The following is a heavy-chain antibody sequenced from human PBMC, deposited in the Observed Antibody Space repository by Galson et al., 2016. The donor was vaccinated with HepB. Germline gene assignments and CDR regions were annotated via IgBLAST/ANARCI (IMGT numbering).Heavy chain of an antibody. CDR2: IYYGGNT. CDR3: ARGLVPSF. J-gene: IGHJ4*02. V-gene: IGHV4-31*03. Sequence: TLSLTCTVSGDSVSSGGFYWSWLRQRSGKGLEWIGYIYYGGNTYYNPSLKSRVTISLGTSKSQFSLKLSSVTAADTAIYYCARGLVPSFWGQGTLVTVSS. D-gene: IGHD3-10*01. CDR1: GDSVSSGGFY.